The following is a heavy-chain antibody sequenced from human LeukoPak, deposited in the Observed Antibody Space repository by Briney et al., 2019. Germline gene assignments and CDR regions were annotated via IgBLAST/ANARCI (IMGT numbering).Heavy chain of an antibody. CDR3: ARDVGWYSHDS. CDR1: GDSLSSHY. Sequence: SETLSLTCTVSGDSLSSHYWSWIRQPPGKGLEWIGYIYGSGSTHYDPSLRSRVTISEDTSKNQFSLKLTSVTAADTAVYYCARDVGWYSHDSWGQGTLVTVSS. V-gene: IGHV4-4*08. D-gene: IGHD6-19*01. J-gene: IGHJ4*02. CDR2: IYGSGST.